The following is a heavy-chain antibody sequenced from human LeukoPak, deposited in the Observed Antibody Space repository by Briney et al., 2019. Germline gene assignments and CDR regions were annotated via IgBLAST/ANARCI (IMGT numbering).Heavy chain of an antibody. CDR3: ARLVYDSRGYYFDY. J-gene: IGHJ4*02. V-gene: IGHV4-59*08. D-gene: IGHD3-22*01. Sequence: SETLSLTCTVSGGSISTYYWSWIRQPPGKGLEWIRYIRYSGSANYNPSLRSRVTISIDTSKNQFSLKLSSVTAADTAVYHCARLVYDSRGYYFDYWGQGTLVTVSS. CDR2: IRYSGSA. CDR1: GGSISTYY.